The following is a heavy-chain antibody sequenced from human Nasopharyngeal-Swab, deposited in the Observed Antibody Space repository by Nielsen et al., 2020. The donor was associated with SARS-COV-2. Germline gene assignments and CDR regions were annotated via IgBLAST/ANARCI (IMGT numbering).Heavy chain of an antibody. D-gene: IGHD2-2*01. V-gene: IGHV4-61*05. J-gene: IGHJ4*02. Sequence: WIRQPPGKGLEWIGYIYYSGSTNYNPSLKSRVTISVDKSKNQFSLKLSSVTAADTAVYYCARGPAAMADYWGQGTLVTVSS. CDR3: ARGPAAMADY. CDR2: IYYSGST.